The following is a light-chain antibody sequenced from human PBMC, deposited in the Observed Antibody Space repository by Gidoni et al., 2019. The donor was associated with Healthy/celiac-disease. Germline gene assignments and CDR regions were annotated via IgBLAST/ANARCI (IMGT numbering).Light chain of an antibody. CDR1: NIGSKS. CDR2: DDS. CDR3: QVWDSSSDLVV. J-gene: IGLJ2*01. V-gene: IGLV3-21*02. Sequence: TCGGNNIGSKSVHWYQQKPGQAPVLVVYDDSDRPSGIPERFSGSNSGNTATLTNSRVEAGDEADYYCQVWDSSSDLVVFGGGTKLTVL.